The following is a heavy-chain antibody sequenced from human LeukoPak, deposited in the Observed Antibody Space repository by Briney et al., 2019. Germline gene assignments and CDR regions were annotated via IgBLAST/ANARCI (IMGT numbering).Heavy chain of an antibody. CDR1: GGSFSGYY. V-gene: IGHV4-34*01. CDR2: INHSGST. J-gene: IGHJ6*04. Sequence: SETLSLTCAVYGGSFSGYYWSWIRQPPGKGLEWIGEINHSGSTNYNPSLKSRVTISVDTSKNQFSLKLSSVTAADTAVYYCARSGGSGWYHYYYGMDVWGKGTTVTVSS. CDR3: ARSGGSGWYHYYYGMDV. D-gene: IGHD6-19*01.